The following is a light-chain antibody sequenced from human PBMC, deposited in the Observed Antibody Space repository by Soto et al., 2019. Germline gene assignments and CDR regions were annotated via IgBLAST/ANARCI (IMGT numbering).Light chain of an antibody. CDR1: QSVSRSS. Sequence: EIVLTQSPGTLSLSPGERATLSCRASQSVSRSSLAWYQQKPGQAPRLLIYGASSRATGIPDRFSGSGSGTDFTRTISRLEPEDFAVYYCQQYGSSPRTFGQGTKVEIK. V-gene: IGKV3-20*01. CDR3: QQYGSSPRT. CDR2: GAS. J-gene: IGKJ1*01.